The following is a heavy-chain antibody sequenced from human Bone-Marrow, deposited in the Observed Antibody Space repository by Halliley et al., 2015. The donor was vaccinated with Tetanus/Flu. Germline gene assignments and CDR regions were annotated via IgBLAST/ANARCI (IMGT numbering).Heavy chain of an antibody. J-gene: IGHJ5*02. D-gene: IGHD7-27*01. V-gene: IGHV3-74*01. Sequence: VSRITRDGSKTAYAGSVRGRFTISRDNAKNTLYLQMNSLRVEDTAIYYCARDRYTGIYMNWLDPWGQGTLVTVSS. CDR2: ITRDGSKT. CDR3: ARDRYTGIYMNWLDP.